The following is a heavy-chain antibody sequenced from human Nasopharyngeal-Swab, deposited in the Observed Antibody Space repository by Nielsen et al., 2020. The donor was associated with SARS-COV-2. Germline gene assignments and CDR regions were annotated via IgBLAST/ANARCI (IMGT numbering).Heavy chain of an antibody. J-gene: IGHJ2*01. CDR2: ISSSSSYI. CDR1: GFTFNNYN. CDR3: ARGYFDL. V-gene: IGHV3-21*01. Sequence: GGSLRLSCAASGFTFNNYNFNWVRQAPGKGLEWVSSISSSSSYIYYADSVKGRFTISRDNAKNSLYLQMNSLRAEDTAVHYCARGYFDLWGRGTLVTVSS.